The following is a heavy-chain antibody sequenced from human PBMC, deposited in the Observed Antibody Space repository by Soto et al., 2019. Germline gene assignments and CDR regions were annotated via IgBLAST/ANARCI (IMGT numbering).Heavy chain of an antibody. V-gene: IGHV3-33*01. J-gene: IGHJ4*02. CDR1: GFTFSSYG. Sequence: QVQLVESGGGVVQPGRSLRLSCAASGFTFSSYGMHWVRQAPGKGLEWVAVIWYDGSNKYYADSVKGRFTISRDNSKNTLYLQMNSLRAEDTAVYYCARDAGYCSGGSCYPIYSFDYWGQGTLGTVSS. D-gene: IGHD2-15*01. CDR2: IWYDGSNK. CDR3: ARDAGYCSGGSCYPIYSFDY.